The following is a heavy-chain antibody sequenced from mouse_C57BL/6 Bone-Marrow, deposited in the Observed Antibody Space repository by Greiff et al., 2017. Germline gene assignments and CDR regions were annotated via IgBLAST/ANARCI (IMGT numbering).Heavy chain of an antibody. Sequence: QVHVQQSGAALARPGASVKLSCKASGYTFTSYGISWVKQRTGQGLEWIGEISPRSGNTYYNEKFKGKATLTADKSSSTAYMELRSLTSEYSAVXCGASPYCSSHPHWGQGTTVTVSS. CDR2: ISPRSGNT. V-gene: IGHV1-81*01. CDR1: GYTFTSYG. J-gene: IGHJ4*01. CDR3: ASPYCSSHPH. D-gene: IGHD1-1*01.